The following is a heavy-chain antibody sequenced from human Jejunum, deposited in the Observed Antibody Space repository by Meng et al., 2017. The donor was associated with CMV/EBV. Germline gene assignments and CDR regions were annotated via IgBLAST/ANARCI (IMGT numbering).Heavy chain of an antibody. CDR3: VRLQWAAFDY. J-gene: IGHJ4*02. CDR2: ISGPGNTI. Sequence: CAVSGFNLASYVMTWVRQAPGKGLEWVSYISGPGNTIYYADSVRGRFTISRDNANNSLSLQMSGLRAEDTAVYYCVRLQWAAFDYFGQGTLVTVSS. V-gene: IGHV3-48*03. D-gene: IGHD6-19*01. CDR1: GFNLASYV.